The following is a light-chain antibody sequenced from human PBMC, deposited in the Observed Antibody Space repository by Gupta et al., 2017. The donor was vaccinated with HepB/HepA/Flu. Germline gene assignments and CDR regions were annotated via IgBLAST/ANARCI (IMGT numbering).Light chain of an antibody. Sequence: QSVLTQPPPVSAAPGQMATISCSGISSNIGNNYVSWYQQLPGTAPKLLIYDNNKRPSGIPDRFSGSKSGTSATLVITGLQTGDEADFYCGTWDSSLSTEVFGGGTKLTVL. CDR2: DNN. CDR3: GTWDSSLSTEV. J-gene: IGLJ3*02. V-gene: IGLV1-51*01. CDR1: SSNIGNNY.